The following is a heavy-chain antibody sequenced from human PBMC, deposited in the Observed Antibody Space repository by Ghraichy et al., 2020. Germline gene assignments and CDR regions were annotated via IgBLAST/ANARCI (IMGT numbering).Heavy chain of an antibody. D-gene: IGHD2-8*01. V-gene: IGHV3-48*01. CDR3: ARAYCTNGVCYNYFDY. Sequence: GESLNISCAASGFTFSSYSMNWVRQAPGKGLEWVSYISSSSSTIYYADSVKGRFTISRDNAKNSLYLQMNSLRAEDTAVYYCARAYCTNGVCYNYFDYWGQGTLVTVSS. CDR1: GFTFSSYS. J-gene: IGHJ4*02. CDR2: ISSSSSTI.